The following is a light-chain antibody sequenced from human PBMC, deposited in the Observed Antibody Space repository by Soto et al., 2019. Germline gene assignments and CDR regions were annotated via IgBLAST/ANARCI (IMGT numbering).Light chain of an antibody. CDR1: QRINRH. J-gene: IGKJ4*01. CDR2: DAS. Sequence: EIVLTQSPATLSLSPGERATLSSRARQRINRHLAWYRQKPGQAPRLLIYDASNRATGIPARFSGSGSGTDYTLTIRSLEPEDFGVYDCQQRSNWPPVTFGGGTKVEIK. V-gene: IGKV3-11*01. CDR3: QQRSNWPPVT.